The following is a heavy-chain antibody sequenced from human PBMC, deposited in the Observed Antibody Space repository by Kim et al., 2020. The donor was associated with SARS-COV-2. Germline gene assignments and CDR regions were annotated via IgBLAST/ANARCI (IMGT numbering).Heavy chain of an antibody. CDR2: ISAYNGNT. V-gene: IGHV1-18*04. D-gene: IGHD3-9*01. J-gene: IGHJ4*02. CDR1: GYTFTSYG. Sequence: ASVKVSCKASGYTFTSYGISWVRQAPGQGLEWMGWISAYNGNTNYAQKLQGRVTMTTDTSTSTAYMELRSLRSDDTAVYYCARDRILTGYSGPPGGYWGQGTLVTVSS. CDR3: ARDRILTGYSGPPGGY.